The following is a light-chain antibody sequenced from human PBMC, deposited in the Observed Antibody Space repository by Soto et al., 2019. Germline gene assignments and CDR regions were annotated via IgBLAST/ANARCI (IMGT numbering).Light chain of an antibody. CDR2: GAS. Sequence: ETVLTQSPGTLSLSPGERLTLSCRASQSVSASFLAWYQQKPGQAPRLLIYGASSRATGIPDRFSGSGSGTDFSLTISRLEPEDFAVYICQQYGNSPPTFDQGTKVEIK. CDR1: QSVSASF. J-gene: IGKJ1*01. V-gene: IGKV3-20*01. CDR3: QQYGNSPPT.